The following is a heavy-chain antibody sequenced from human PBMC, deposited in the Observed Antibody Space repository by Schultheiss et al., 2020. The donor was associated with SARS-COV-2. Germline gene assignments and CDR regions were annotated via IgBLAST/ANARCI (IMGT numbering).Heavy chain of an antibody. V-gene: IGHV3-30-3*01. CDR1: GSTFSIYA. J-gene: IGHJ4*02. CDR3: ASHIWSHWFDD. D-gene: IGHD3-3*01. Sequence: GGSLRLSCAASGSTFSIYAMHWVRQAPGKGLEWVAIISYDGGNKYYAESVKGRFTISRDNSKNTLYLQMNSVTTEDTAVYYCASHIWSHWFDDWGQGTQVTVSS. CDR2: ISYDGGNK.